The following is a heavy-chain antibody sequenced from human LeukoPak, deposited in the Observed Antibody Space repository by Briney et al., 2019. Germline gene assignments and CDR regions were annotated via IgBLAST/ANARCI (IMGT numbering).Heavy chain of an antibody. D-gene: IGHD3-10*01. CDR3: ARAHYYGSGSYYMIAY. J-gene: IGHJ4*02. V-gene: IGHV4-34*01. Sequence: SETLSLTCAVYGGSFSGYYWSWIRQPPGKGLEWIGEINQSGSTNYNPSLKSRVTISVGTSKNQFSPRLNSVTAADTAVYYCARAHYYGSGSYYMIAYWGQGTLVTVSS. CDR2: INQSGST. CDR1: GGSFSGYY.